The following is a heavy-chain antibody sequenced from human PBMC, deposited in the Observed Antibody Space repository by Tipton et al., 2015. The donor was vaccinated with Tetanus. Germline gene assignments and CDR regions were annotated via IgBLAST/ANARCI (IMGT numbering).Heavy chain of an antibody. V-gene: IGHV3-33*01. Sequence: SLRLSCAASGFIFSSYGIHWVRQAPGKGLEWVAVSWYDGTDKYYADSVKGRFTISRDNSKNTLYLQMNSFRAEDTAVYYGAREADCSGGSCFSGDFDNWGQGTQVTVSS. CDR1: GFIFSSYG. CDR2: SWYDGTDK. D-gene: IGHD2-15*01. J-gene: IGHJ4*02. CDR3: AREADCSGGSCFSGDFDN.